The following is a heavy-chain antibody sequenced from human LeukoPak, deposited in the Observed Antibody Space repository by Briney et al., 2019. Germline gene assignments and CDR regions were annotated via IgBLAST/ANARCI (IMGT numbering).Heavy chain of an antibody. D-gene: IGHD6-13*01. V-gene: IGHV3-30-3*01. Sequence: PEGSLRLSCAASGFTFSSYAMHWVRPAPGKGLEWGAVIANDGSNKYYADSVKGRFTISRDNSKNTLYLQMNSLRAEDTAVYYCARTHYSSSSSRDYYYGMDVWGQGTTVTVSS. CDR3: ARTHYSSSSSRDYYYGMDV. CDR1: GFTFSSYA. J-gene: IGHJ6*02. CDR2: IANDGSNK.